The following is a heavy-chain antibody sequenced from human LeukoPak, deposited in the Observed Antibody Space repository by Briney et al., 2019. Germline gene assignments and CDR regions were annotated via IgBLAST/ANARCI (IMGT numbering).Heavy chain of an antibody. D-gene: IGHD1-1*01. V-gene: IGHV1-2*02. CDR2: INPNSGGT. CDR3: ARGPELEPFDY. Sequence: GASVKVSCKASGYTFTGYYMHWVRQAPGQGLEWMGWINPNSGGTNHAQKFQGRVTMTRDTSISTAYMELSRLRSDDTAVYYCARGPELEPFDYWGQGTLVTVSS. J-gene: IGHJ4*02. CDR1: GYTFTGYY.